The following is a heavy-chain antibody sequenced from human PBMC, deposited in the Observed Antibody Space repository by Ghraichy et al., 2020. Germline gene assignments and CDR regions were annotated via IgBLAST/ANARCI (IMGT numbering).Heavy chain of an antibody. CDR3: ARGERDDSSGYYQKYYFDY. D-gene: IGHD3-22*01. J-gene: IGHJ4*02. Sequence: SETLSLTCTVSGGSISSGSYYWSWIRQPAGKGLEWIGRIYTSGSTNYNPSLKSRVTISVDTSKNQFSLKLSSVTAADTAVYYCARGERDDSSGYYQKYYFDYWGQGTLVTVSS. CDR2: IYTSGST. V-gene: IGHV4-61*02. CDR1: GGSISSGSYY.